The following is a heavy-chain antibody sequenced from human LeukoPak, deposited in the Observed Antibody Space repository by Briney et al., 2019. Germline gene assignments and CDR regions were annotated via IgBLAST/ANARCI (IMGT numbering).Heavy chain of an antibody. CDR2: IYPGDSDT. V-gene: IGHV5-51*01. J-gene: IGHJ3*02. CDR3: ARQGCSSTSCYAFDI. D-gene: IGHD2-2*01. CDR1: GYSFSSYW. Sequence: GESLKISCKGSGYSFSSYWIAWVRQMPGKGLQWMGIIYPGDSDTKYSPSFRGQVTISADTSINTAYLQWSSLKASDTAIYYCARQGCSSTSCYAFDIWGQGTMVTVSS.